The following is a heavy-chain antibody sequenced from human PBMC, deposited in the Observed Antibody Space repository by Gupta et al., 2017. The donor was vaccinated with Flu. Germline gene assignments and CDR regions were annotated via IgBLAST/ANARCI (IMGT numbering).Heavy chain of an antibody. CDR2: INPDGGDT. J-gene: IGHJ4*02. CDR3: ARGSADY. CDR1: GYTFTSYY. Sequence: QVQLVQSGAEVKKPGASVKVSCKASGYTFTSYYMHWVRQAPGQGLEWMGFINPDGGDTSFAQKFQGRVTMTRDTSTSTVYMELSGLRSGDTAVYYCARGSADYWGQGTLVTVSS. V-gene: IGHV1-46*03.